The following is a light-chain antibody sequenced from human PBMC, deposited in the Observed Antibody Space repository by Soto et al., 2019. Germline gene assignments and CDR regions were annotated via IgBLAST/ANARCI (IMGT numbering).Light chain of an antibody. J-gene: IGKJ5*01. V-gene: IGKV3-15*01. CDR2: GAS. Sequence: EVVMTQSPVTLSVSPGERATLTCRASQSITIDLAWYQQKPGQAPSLLIFGASTRATGIPARFSGTGSGTEFALTISSLQSEDFAVYYCQQYNQWSLTFGQGTRLENK. CDR1: QSITID. CDR3: QQYNQWSLT.